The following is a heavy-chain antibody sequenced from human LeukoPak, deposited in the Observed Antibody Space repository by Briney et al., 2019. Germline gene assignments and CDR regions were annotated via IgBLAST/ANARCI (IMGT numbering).Heavy chain of an antibody. Sequence: QPGGSLRLSCAASGFTFSSYGMHWVRQPPGKGLEWVAFIRYDGSNKYYADSVKGRFTISRDNSKNTLYLQMISLRAEDTAVYYCAREEMAASSGIRSDVWGKGTTFTVSS. J-gene: IGHJ6*04. V-gene: IGHV3-30*02. D-gene: IGHD6-13*01. CDR1: GFTFSSYG. CDR3: AREEMAASSGIRSDV. CDR2: IRYDGSNK.